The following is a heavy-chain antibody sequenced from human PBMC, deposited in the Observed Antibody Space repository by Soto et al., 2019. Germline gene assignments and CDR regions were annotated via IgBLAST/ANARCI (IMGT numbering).Heavy chain of an antibody. CDR2: IAFDGSQE. J-gene: IGHJ6*02. V-gene: IGHV3-30*03. Sequence: QVQLVESGGGVVQPGRALRLSCAASGFSFNTSGMHWVRQAPGKGLEWVAVIAFDGSQEFYGDSVRGRFTISRDNSKNTLFLQMKSLTPEDTAVYYCATKVRVTNYLYYGMDVLGQWTTVTVSS. CDR1: GFSFNTSG. CDR3: ATKVRVTNYLYYGMDV. D-gene: IGHD2-2*01.